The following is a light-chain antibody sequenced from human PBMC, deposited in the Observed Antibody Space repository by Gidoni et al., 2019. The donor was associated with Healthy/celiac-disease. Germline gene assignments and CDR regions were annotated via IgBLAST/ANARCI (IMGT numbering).Light chain of an antibody. CDR2: GAS. CDR1: QSVSSSY. Sequence: EIVLTQSPGTLSLSPGESAPLSCRASQSVSSSYLAWYQQNPGQAPRLLSYGASSRATGIPDRFSGSGSGTDFTLTISRLEPEDVAVYYCQQYGSSPLTFGGGTKVEIK. J-gene: IGKJ4*01. V-gene: IGKV3-20*01. CDR3: QQYGSSPLT.